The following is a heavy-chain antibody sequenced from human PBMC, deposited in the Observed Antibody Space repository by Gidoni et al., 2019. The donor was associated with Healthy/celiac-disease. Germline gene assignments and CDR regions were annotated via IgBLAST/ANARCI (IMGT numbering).Heavy chain of an antibody. Sequence: QVQLQESGPGLVKPSQTLSLTCTVSGGSISSGGYYWSWIRQHPGKGLEWIGYIYYSGSTYYNPSLKSRVTISVDTSKNQFSLKLSSVTAPDTAVYYCAREDCSGGSCCYFDYWGQGTLVTVSS. CDR2: IYYSGST. J-gene: IGHJ4*02. D-gene: IGHD2-15*01. CDR3: AREDCSGGSCCYFDY. V-gene: IGHV4-31*03. CDR1: GGSISSGGYY.